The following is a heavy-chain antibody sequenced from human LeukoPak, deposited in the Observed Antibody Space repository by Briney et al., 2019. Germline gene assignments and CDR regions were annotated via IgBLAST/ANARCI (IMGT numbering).Heavy chain of an antibody. Sequence: PGGSLRLSCAASGFTFSSYGMHWVRQAPGKGLEWVAFIRYDGSNKYYADSVKGRFTISRDNSKNTLYLQMNSLRAEATAVYYCAKDRAVAGTTWKSFDPWGQGPLFTVSS. CDR2: IRYDGSNK. V-gene: IGHV3-30*02. J-gene: IGHJ5*02. CDR1: GFTFSSYG. CDR3: AKDRAVAGTTWKSFDP. D-gene: IGHD6-19*01.